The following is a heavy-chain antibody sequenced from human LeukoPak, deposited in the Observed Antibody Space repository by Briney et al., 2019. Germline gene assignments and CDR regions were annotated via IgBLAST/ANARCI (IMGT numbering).Heavy chain of an antibody. Sequence: SQTLSLTXTVSGGSISSGSYYWSWIRQPAGKGLEWIGRIYTSGSTNYNPSLKSRVTISVDTSKNQFSLKLSSVTAADTAVYYCARAGIAAAGTDYWGQGTLVTVSS. D-gene: IGHD6-13*01. V-gene: IGHV4-61*02. CDR2: IYTSGST. CDR3: ARAGIAAAGTDY. CDR1: GGSISSGSYY. J-gene: IGHJ4*02.